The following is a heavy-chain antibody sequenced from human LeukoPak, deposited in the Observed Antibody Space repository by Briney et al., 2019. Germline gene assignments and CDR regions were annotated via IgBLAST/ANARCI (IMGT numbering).Heavy chain of an antibody. CDR3: ARDSSAFDY. CDR1: GFTFSSYS. J-gene: IGHJ4*02. CDR2: IYNDDST. V-gene: IGHV3-53*01. Sequence: PGGSLRLSCAASGFTFSSYSMNWVRQAPGKGLEWVSIIYNDDSTYYADSVKGRLTISRDNSKNTLYLQMNSLRAEDTAVYYCARDSSAFDYWGQGTLVTVSS.